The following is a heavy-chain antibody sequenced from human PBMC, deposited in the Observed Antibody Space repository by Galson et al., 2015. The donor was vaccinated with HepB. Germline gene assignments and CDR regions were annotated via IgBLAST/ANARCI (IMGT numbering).Heavy chain of an antibody. CDR2: INPYSGGT. D-gene: IGHD2-21*02. CDR3: ARGVYCGGDCYSQYYYGMDV. Sequence: QGLEWMGWINPYSGGTNFAQKFQGSVTMTRGTSISTVYMDLSRLRSDDTAVYYCARGVYCGGDCYSQYYYGMDVWGQGTTVTVSS. J-gene: IGHJ6*02. V-gene: IGHV1-2*02.